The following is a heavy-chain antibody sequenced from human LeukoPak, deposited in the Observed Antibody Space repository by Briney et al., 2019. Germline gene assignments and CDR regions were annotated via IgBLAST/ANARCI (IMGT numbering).Heavy chain of an antibody. CDR3: ARDSVGLWVEDYYGVYFDY. J-gene: IGHJ4*02. CDR1: GYTFTGYY. CDR2: INPNSGGT. Sequence: ASVKVSCKASGYTFTGYYMHWVRQAPGQGLKWMGWINPNSGGTNYAQKFQGRVTMTRDTSISTAYMELSRLRSDDTAVYYCARDSVGLWVEDYYGVYFDYWGQGTLVTVSS. V-gene: IGHV1-2*02. D-gene: IGHD3-10*01.